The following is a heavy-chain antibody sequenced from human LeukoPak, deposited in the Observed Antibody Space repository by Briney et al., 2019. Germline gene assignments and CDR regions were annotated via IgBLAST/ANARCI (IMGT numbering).Heavy chain of an antibody. CDR2: MNPNSGST. J-gene: IGHJ6*02. CDR1: GYTFTSYD. V-gene: IGHV1-8*01. D-gene: IGHD2-2*02. Sequence: GASVKVSCKASGYTFTSYDINWVRQATGQGLGWMGWMNPNSGSTGYAQKFQGRVTMTRNTSISTAYMELSSLRSEDTAVYYCARGIDCSSTSCYTLYYYYYYGMDVWGQGTTVTVSS. CDR3: ARGIDCSSTSCYTLYYYYYYGMDV.